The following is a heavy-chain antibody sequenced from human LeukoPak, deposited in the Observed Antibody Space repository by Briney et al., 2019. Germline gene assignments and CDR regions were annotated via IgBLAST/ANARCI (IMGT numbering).Heavy chain of an antibody. Sequence: GGSLTLLCAASGFPYSSCGTNGVRQAPGKGLEWVSSITSSSSYIYYADSVKGRFTISRDNAKDSLYLQMNSLRAEDTAVYYCARSCSSRRGTFPYWGEQSLVTVSS. CDR1: GFPYSSCG. CDR3: ARSCSSRRGTFPY. CDR2: ITSSSSYI. V-gene: IGHV3-21*01. J-gene: IGHJ4*02. D-gene: IGHD6-13*01.